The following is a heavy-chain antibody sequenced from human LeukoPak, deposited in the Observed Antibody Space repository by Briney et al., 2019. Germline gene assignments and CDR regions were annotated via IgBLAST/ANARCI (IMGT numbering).Heavy chain of an antibody. J-gene: IGHJ4*02. CDR3: ARDQGLRLGELSTFDY. Sequence: SETLSLTCTVSGGSISSYYWSWIRQPAGKGLEWIGRIYTSGSTNYNPSLKSRVTMSVDTSKNQFSLKLSSVTAADTAVYYCARDQGLRLGELSTFDYWGQGTLVTVSS. CDR2: IYTSGST. D-gene: IGHD3-16*02. V-gene: IGHV4-4*07. CDR1: GGSISSYY.